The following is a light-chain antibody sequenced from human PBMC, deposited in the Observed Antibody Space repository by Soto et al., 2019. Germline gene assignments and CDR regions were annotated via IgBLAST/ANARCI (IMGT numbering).Light chain of an antibody. CDR1: RTIGRY. CDR3: QQSYTTPWT. CDR2: ATS. Sequence: DIQMTQSPSSLSASVGDRVTITCRASRTIGRYLNWYQLNPGKAPKLLIYATSSLQSGVPSRFSGGGSGTDFTLTISSLQPEDFATYYCQQSYTTPWTFGQGTKVEIK. V-gene: IGKV1-39*01. J-gene: IGKJ1*01.